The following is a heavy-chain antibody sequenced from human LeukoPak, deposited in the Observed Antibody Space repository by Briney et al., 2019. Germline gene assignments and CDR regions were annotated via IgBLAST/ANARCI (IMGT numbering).Heavy chain of an antibody. CDR2: IIPIFGTA. D-gene: IGHD3-10*01. CDR1: GGTFSNYA. Sequence: SVKVSCKASGGTFSNYAISWVRQAPGQGLEWMGGIIPIFGTANYAQKFQGRVTITTDESTSTAYMELSSLISEDTAVYYCARDRSLWFGELLPQDAFDIWGQGTMVTVSS. V-gene: IGHV1-69*05. J-gene: IGHJ3*02. CDR3: ARDRSLWFGELLPQDAFDI.